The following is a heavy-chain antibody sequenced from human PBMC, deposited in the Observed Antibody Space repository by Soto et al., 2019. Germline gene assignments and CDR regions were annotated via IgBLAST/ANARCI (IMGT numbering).Heavy chain of an antibody. CDR2: IYYSGST. CDR3: ARGPMVRGVIIQAGAFDI. Sequence: SETLSLTCTVSGGSISSYYWSWIRQPPWKGLEWIGYIYYSGSTNYNPSLKSRVTISVDTSKNQFSLKLSSVTAADTAVYYCARGPMVRGVIIQAGAFDIWGHGTMVTVSS. CDR1: GGSISSYY. D-gene: IGHD3-10*01. V-gene: IGHV4-59*01. J-gene: IGHJ3*02.